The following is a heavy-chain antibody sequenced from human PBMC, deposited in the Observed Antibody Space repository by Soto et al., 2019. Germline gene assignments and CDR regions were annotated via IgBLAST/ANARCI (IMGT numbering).Heavy chain of an antibody. D-gene: IGHD3-22*01. V-gene: IGHV3-20*04. CDR1: GFTFDDYD. J-gene: IGHJ4*02. CDR3: ARVDYYDSSGYYYFDY. Sequence: EVQLVESGGGVVRPGGSLRLSCAASGFTFDDYDMSWVRQAPGKGLEWVSGINWNGGSTGYADSVKGRFTISRDNAKNSLYLQMNSLRAEDTALYYCARVDYYDSSGYYYFDYWGQGTLVTVSS. CDR2: INWNGGST.